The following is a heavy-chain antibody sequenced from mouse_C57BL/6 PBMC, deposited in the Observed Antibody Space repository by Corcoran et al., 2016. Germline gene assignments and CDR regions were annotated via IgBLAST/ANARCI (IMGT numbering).Heavy chain of an antibody. D-gene: IGHD2-3*01. CDR3: ANGYSGGYFDY. CDR2: INPNNGGT. CDR1: GYTFTDYY. J-gene: IGHJ2*01. Sequence: EVQLQQSGPELVKPGASVKISCKASGYTFTDYYMNWVKQSHGKSLEWIGDINPNNGGTSYNQKFKGKATLTVDKSSSTAYMELRSLTSEDSAVYYCANGYSGGYFDYWGQGTTLTVSS. V-gene: IGHV1-26*01.